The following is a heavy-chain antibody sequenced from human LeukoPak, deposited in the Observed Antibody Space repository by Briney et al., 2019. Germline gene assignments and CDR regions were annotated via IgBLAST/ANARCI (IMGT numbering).Heavy chain of an antibody. CDR1: AFSFSNYG. J-gene: IGHJ6*02. Sequence: PGNSLRLSCAASAFSFSNYGMHWVRQAPGKGLEWVAVILYDGNNKHYAESVKGRFTISRDNSNNMLYLQMNSLRPEDTAVYYCAKDRLFGSGLNGPHYYYGMDVWGQGTTVTVSS. CDR3: AKDRLFGSGLNGPHYYYGMDV. D-gene: IGHD1-26*01. CDR2: ILYDGNNK. V-gene: IGHV3-30*18.